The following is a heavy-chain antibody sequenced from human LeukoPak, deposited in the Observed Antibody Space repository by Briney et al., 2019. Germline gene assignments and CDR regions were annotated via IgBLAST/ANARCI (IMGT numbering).Heavy chain of an antibody. CDR3: ARGGYCSSTSCYGGSGQIDY. J-gene: IGHJ4*02. CDR2: IYYSGST. V-gene: IGHV4-39*07. Sequence: SETLSLTCTVSGGSISSSSYYWGWIRQPPGKWLEWIGSIYYSGSTYYNPSLKSRVTISVDTSKNQFSLKLISVTAADTAVYYCARGGYCSSTSCYGGSGQIDYWGQGTLVTVSS. D-gene: IGHD2-2*01. CDR1: GGSISSSSYY.